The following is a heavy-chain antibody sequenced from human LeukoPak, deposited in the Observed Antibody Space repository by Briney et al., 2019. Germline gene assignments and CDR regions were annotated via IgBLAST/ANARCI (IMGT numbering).Heavy chain of an antibody. CDR1: GYTFTSYY. J-gene: IGHJ4*02. CDR2: INPSGGST. D-gene: IGHD1-14*01. CDR3: ARDPHEGGILGSTSSFDY. Sequence: ASVKVSCKASGYTFTSYYMHWVRQAPGQGLEWRGIINPSGGSTSYAQKFQGRVTMTRDTSTSTVYMGLSSLRSEDTAVYYCARDPHEGGILGSTSSFDYWGQGTLVTVSS. V-gene: IGHV1-46*01.